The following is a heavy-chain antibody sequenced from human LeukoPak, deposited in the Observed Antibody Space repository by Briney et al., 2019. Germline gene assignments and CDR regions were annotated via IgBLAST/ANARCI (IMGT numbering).Heavy chain of an antibody. J-gene: IGHJ4*02. CDR3: ARRIVGSSWIDY. D-gene: IGHD1-26*01. CDR1: GGSLSSRRYY. V-gene: IGHV4-39*01. CDR2: IYYSGST. Sequence: SETLPLTCTVSGGSLSSRRYYWAWIRQPPGKGLEWIGNIYYSGSTYYNPSLKSRVTISVDTSKNRFSLNLNSVTAADTAVYYCARRIVGSSWIDYWGQGTLVTVTS.